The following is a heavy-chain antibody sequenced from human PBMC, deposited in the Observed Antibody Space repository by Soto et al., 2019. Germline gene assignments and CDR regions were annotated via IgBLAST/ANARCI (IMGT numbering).Heavy chain of an antibody. CDR1: GGSFSGYY. Sequence: QVQLQQWGAGLLKPSETLSLTCAVYGGSFSGYYWSWIRQPPGKGLEWIGEINHSGSTNYNPSLKSRVTISVDTSKNQFSLKLSSVTAADTAVYYCATKRRSYYDFWSGYYGGFDPWGQGTLVTVSS. CDR3: ATKRRSYYDFWSGYYGGFDP. CDR2: INHSGST. D-gene: IGHD3-3*01. V-gene: IGHV4-34*01. J-gene: IGHJ5*02.